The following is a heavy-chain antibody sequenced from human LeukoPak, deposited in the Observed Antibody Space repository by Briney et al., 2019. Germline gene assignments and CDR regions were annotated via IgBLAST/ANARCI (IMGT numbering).Heavy chain of an antibody. V-gene: IGHV3-23*01. D-gene: IGHD5/OR15-5a*01. J-gene: IGHJ3*02. Sequence: PGGSLRLSCAASGFTVSSNYMSWVRQAPGKGLEWVSVISGSGGSTYYADSVKGRFTISRDNSKNTLYLQMNSLRAEDTAVYYCARGTTIVSYKYAFDIWGQGTMVTVSS. CDR1: GFTVSSNY. CDR3: ARGTTIVSYKYAFDI. CDR2: ISGSGGST.